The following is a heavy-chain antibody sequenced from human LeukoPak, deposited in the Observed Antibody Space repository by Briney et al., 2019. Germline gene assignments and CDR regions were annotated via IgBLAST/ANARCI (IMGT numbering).Heavy chain of an antibody. CDR2: ISYDGSNK. J-gene: IGHJ4*02. CDR3: AKDLSISGLGDSSDY. V-gene: IGHV3-30-3*01. CDR1: GFTFSSYA. Sequence: GGSLRLSCAASGFTFSSYAMHWVRQAPGKGLEWVAVISYDGSNKYYADSVKGRFTISRDNSKNTLYLQVNSLRAEDTALYYCAKDLSISGLGDSSDYWGQGTLVTVSS. D-gene: IGHD3-16*02.